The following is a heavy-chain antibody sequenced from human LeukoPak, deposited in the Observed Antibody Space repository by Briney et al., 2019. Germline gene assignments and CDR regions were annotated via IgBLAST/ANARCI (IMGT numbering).Heavy chain of an antibody. CDR1: GGSFSGYY. D-gene: IGHD2-2*01. CDR2: INHSGST. CDR3: ARWVRGYCSSTSCYSFDY. V-gene: IGHV4-34*01. Sequence: SETLSLTCAVYGGSFSGYYWSWIRQPPGKGLEWIGEINHSGSTYYNPSLKSRVTISVDTSKNQFSLKLSSVTAADTAVYYCARWVRGYCSSTSCYSFDYWGQGTLVTVSS. J-gene: IGHJ4*02.